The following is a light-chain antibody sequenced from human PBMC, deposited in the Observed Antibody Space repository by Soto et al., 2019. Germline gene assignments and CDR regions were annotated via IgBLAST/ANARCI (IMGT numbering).Light chain of an antibody. CDR2: GAS. CDR3: QQYNNSPTWT. J-gene: IGKJ1*01. CDR1: QSINKY. Sequence: EILMAQSPATLSLSPGETATLSWRASQSINKYLAWFQQKPGQAPRLLIYGASTRATGIPAKFSGSGSGTEFTPTISSLQSEDFAVYYCQQYNNSPTWTFGQGTKVDI. V-gene: IGKV3-15*01.